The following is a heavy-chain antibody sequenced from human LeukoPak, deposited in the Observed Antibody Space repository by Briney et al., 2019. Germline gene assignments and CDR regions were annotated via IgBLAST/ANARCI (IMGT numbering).Heavy chain of an antibody. D-gene: IGHD3-3*01. J-gene: IGHJ4*02. CDR2: IIPNNGGT. V-gene: IGHV1-2*02. CDR1: GYTFSVYY. Sequence: ASVKVSCKASGYTFSVYYIHWMRQAPGQGLEWMGWIIPNNGGTNYAQKFQDRVTMTRDTSISTAYMELSSLTDDDTAVYYCARGRYDFWSGYPNYYFDYWGQGTLVTVSS. CDR3: ARGRYDFWSGYPNYYFDY.